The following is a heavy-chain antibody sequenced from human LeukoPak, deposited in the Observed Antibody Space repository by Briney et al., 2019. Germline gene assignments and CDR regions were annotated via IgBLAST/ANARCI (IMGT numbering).Heavy chain of an antibody. D-gene: IGHD6-13*01. CDR1: GFTVGSNY. J-gene: IGHJ5*02. V-gene: IGHV3-53*04. CDR2: ICSGGST. CDR3: ARGKVAAAGTVWFDP. Sequence: GGSLRLSWAASGFTVGSNYMSWVRQAPGKGLEWVSVICSGGSTYYADSVKGRFTISTHNSKNTLYLQMNSLRAEDTAVYYCARGKVAAAGTVWFDPWGQGTLVTVSS.